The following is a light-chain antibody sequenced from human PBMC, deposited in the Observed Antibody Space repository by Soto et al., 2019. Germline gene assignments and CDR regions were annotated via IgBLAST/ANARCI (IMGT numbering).Light chain of an antibody. CDR1: SSDVGGYNY. Sequence: QSALTQSASVSGSPGQSITISCTGTSSDVGGYNYVSWYQQHPGKAPKLIIYDVSNRPSGVYTRFSGSKSGNTASLTISGLQAEDEADYSFSSYTSTNSWVFGGGTQLTVL. J-gene: IGLJ3*02. CDR2: DVS. V-gene: IGLV2-14*01. CDR3: SSYTSTNSWV.